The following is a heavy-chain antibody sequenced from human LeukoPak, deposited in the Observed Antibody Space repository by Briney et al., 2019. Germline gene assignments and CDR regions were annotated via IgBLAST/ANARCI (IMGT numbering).Heavy chain of an antibody. CDR2: IYPGDSDT. D-gene: IGHD3-10*01. CDR3: ARQSSIITMVRGVISYGMDV. V-gene: IGHV5-51*01. CDR1: GYSFTSYW. J-gene: IGHJ6*04. Sequence: GESLKISCKGSGYSFTSYWIGWVRQMPGKGLEWMGIIYPGDSDTRYSPSFQGQVTTSADKSISTAYLQWSSLKASDTAMYYCARQSSIITMVRGVISYGMDVWGKGTTVTVSS.